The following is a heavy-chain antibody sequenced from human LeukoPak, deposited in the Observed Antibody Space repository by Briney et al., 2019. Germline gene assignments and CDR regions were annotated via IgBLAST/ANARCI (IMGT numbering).Heavy chain of an antibody. D-gene: IGHD6-13*01. Sequence: ASVKVSCKASGYTFTSYGISWVRQAPGQGLEWMGWISAYNGNTNYAQKLQGRVTMTTDTSTSTAYLELRSLRSDDTAVYYCARVRTIAATPDYYYYGMDVWGQGTTVTVSS. CDR1: GYTFTSYG. CDR3: ARVRTIAATPDYYYYGMDV. V-gene: IGHV1-18*01. J-gene: IGHJ6*02. CDR2: ISAYNGNT.